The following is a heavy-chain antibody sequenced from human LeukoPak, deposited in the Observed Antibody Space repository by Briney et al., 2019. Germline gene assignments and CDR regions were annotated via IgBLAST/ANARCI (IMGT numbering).Heavy chain of an antibody. Sequence: SVKVSCMASGGTFSSYAISWVRQAPGQGLEWMGRIIPILGIANYARKFQGRVTITADKSTSTAYMELSSLRSEDTAVYYCARFGYSSSWSPDPWGQGTLVTVSS. V-gene: IGHV1-69*04. CDR2: IIPILGIA. CDR1: GGTFSSYA. D-gene: IGHD6-13*01. CDR3: ARFGYSSSWSPDP. J-gene: IGHJ5*02.